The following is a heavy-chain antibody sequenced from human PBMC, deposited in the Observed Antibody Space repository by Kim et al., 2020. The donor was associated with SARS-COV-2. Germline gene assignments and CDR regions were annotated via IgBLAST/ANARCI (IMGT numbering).Heavy chain of an antibody. CDR1: GFTFSSYW. V-gene: IGHV3-74*01. Sequence: GGSLRLSCVASGFTFSSYWMHWVRQAPGKGLVWVSRIKSDGSSTSYADSVKGRFTVSRDNAKNTLFLQMNSLRVEDTAVYYCVRDVSTSDTSFDPWGQGTLVTVSS. CDR3: VRDVSTSDTSFDP. CDR2: IKSDGSST. J-gene: IGHJ5*02.